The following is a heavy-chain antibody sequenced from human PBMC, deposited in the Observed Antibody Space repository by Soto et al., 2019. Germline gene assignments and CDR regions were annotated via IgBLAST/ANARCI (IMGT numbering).Heavy chain of an antibody. D-gene: IGHD3-10*01. Sequence: QVTLKESGPVLVKPTETLTLTCTVSGFSLSNARMGVSWIRQPPGKALEWLAHIFSNDEKSYSTSLKSRLTISKDTSKSQVVLTMTNMDPVDTATYYCARMVLLWFGEFPHLEGMDVWGQGTTVTVSS. CDR3: ARMVLLWFGEFPHLEGMDV. CDR1: GFSLSNARMG. V-gene: IGHV2-26*01. CDR2: IFSNDEK. J-gene: IGHJ6*02.